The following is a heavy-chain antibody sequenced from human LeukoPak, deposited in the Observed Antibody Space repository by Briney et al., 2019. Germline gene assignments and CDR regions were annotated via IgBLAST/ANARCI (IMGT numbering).Heavy chain of an antibody. CDR2: INRSGST. D-gene: IGHD6-25*01. Sequence: SETLSLTCAVYGWTFSGYYWSWIRQAPGKGLEWIGEINRSGSTNYNPALKSRATISVDTSNKQFSLQQISGTGADAAVYYCPRRSSAAYYSCYMDVWGKGTTVTVSS. V-gene: IGHV4-34*01. CDR1: GWTFSGYY. J-gene: IGHJ6*03. CDR3: PRRSSAAYYSCYMDV.